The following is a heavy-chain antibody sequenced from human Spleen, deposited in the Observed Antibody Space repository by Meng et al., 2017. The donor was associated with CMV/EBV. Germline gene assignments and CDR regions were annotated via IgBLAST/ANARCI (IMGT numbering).Heavy chain of an antibody. D-gene: IGHD4-17*01. J-gene: IGHJ4*02. Sequence: QRQYPAPVRFKPSVTLAPPGTVSGGSSSSSSYYWGWIRQPPGKGLEWIGSIYYSGSTYYNPSLKSRVTISVDTSKNQFSLKLSSVTAADTAVYYCARDSVYGDQSNWGQGTLVTVSS. V-gene: IGHV4-39*07. CDR1: GGSSSSSSYY. CDR2: IYYSGST. CDR3: ARDSVYGDQSN.